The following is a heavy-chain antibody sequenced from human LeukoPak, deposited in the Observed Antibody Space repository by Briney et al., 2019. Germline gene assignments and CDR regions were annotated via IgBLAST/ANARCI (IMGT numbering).Heavy chain of an antibody. Sequence: PSETLSLTCAVYGGFFSGYYWSWIRQPPGKGLEWIGEINHSGSTNYNPSLKSRVTISVDTSKNQFSLKLSSVTAADTAVYYCARARYSSGWLNYWGQGTLVTVSS. V-gene: IGHV4-34*01. CDR2: INHSGST. D-gene: IGHD6-19*01. CDR3: ARARYSSGWLNY. J-gene: IGHJ4*02. CDR1: GGFFSGYY.